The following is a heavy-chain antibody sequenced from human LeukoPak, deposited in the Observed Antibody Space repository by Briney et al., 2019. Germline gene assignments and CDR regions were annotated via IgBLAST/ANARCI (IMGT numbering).Heavy chain of an antibody. D-gene: IGHD4-23*01. J-gene: IGHJ4*02. Sequence: PGGSLRLSCAASGFTFINYAMSWVRQAPGKGLEWVAVISYDGSNKYYADSVKGRFTISRDNSKTTLYLQMNSLRAEDTAVYYCARDSVAAFDYWGQGTLVTVSS. V-gene: IGHV3-30*04. CDR2: ISYDGSNK. CDR3: ARDSVAAFDY. CDR1: GFTFINYA.